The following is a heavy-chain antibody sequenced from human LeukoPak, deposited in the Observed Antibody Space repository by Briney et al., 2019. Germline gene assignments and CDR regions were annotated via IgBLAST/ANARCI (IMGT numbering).Heavy chain of an antibody. CDR3: ARDRLHYGEYEKTFDY. Sequence: GGSLRLSCAASGFTFSSYEMNWVRQAPGKGLEWVSYISSSGSTIYYADSVKGRFTISRDNAKNSLYLQMDSLRAEGTAVYYCARDRLHYGEYEKTFDYWGQGTLVTVSS. CDR2: ISSSGSTI. D-gene: IGHD4-17*01. V-gene: IGHV3-48*03. CDR1: GFTFSSYE. J-gene: IGHJ4*02.